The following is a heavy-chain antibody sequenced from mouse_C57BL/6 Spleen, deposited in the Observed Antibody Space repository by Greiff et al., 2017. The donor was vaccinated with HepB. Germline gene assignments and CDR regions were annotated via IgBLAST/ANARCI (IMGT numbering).Heavy chain of an antibody. CDR1: GYTFTSYW. Sequence: QVHVKQPGAELVRPGSSVKLSCKASGYTFTSYWMHWVKQRPIQGLEWIGNIDPSDSETHYNQKFKDKATLTVDKSSSTAYMQLSSLTSEDSAVYYCASERDAMDYWGQGTSVTVSS. CDR2: IDPSDSET. V-gene: IGHV1-52*01. CDR3: ASERDAMDY. J-gene: IGHJ4*01.